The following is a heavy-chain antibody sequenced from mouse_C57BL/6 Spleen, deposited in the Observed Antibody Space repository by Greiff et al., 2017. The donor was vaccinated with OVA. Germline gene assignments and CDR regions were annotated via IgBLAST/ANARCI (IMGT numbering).Heavy chain of an antibody. CDR3: AAAQATWYFDY. D-gene: IGHD3-2*02. J-gene: IGHJ2*01. V-gene: IGHV1-55*01. Sequence: QVQLKQPGAELVKPGASVKMSCKASGYTFTSYWITWVKQRPGQGLAWIGDIYPGSGSTNYNEKFKSKATLTVDTSSGTAYMQLSSLTSEDSAVYYCAAAQATWYFDYWGQGTTLTVSS. CDR2: IYPGSGST. CDR1: GYTFTSYW.